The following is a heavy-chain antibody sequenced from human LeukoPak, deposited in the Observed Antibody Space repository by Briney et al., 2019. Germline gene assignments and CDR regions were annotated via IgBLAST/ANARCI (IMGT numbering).Heavy chain of an antibody. J-gene: IGHJ2*01. CDR3: ARITMVRGVIFDWYFDL. CDR2: ISAYNGNT. D-gene: IGHD3-10*01. V-gene: IGHV1-18*01. Sequence: GASVKVSCKASGYTFTSYGILWVRQAPGQGLEWMGWISAYNGNTNHAQKLQGRVTMTTDTSTSTAYMELRSLRSDDTAVYYCARITMVRGVIFDWYFDLWGRGTLVTVSS. CDR1: GYTFTSYG.